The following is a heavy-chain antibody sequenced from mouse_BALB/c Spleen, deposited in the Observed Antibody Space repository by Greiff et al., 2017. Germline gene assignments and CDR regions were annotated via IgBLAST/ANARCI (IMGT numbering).Heavy chain of an antibody. CDR1: GFTFSSYG. D-gene: IGHD2-1*01. J-gene: IGHJ2*01. CDR3: ARGGGYGNFDY. Sequence: EVMLVESGGGLVQPGGSLKLSCAASGFTFSSYGMSWVRQTPDKRLELVATINSNGGSTYYPDSVKGRFTISRDNAKNTLYLQMSSLKSEDTAMYYCARGGGYGNFDYWGQGTTLTVSS. CDR2: INSNGGST. V-gene: IGHV5-6-3*01.